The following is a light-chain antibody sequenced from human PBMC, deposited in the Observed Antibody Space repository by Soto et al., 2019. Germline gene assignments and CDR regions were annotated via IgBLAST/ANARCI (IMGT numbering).Light chain of an antibody. CDR2: GAS. V-gene: IGKV3-20*01. CDR3: QQCGSAPRT. J-gene: IGKJ1*01. Sequence: EIVLTQSPGTLCLSLGERATLSCRASHSVSRNFLAWFQQKPGQAPRLVIYGASHRAPGIADRFSGSGSGTDFTLTISRLEPEDFAVYYCQQCGSAPRTFGQWPKVEIK. CDR1: HSVSRNF.